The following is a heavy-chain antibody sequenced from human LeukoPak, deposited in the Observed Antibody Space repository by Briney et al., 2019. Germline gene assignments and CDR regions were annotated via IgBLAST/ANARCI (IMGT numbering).Heavy chain of an antibody. CDR3: ARAPGIAAADVFGTLVGPMDV. Sequence: GGSLRLSCAASGFTFSSYSMNWVRQAPGKGLEWVSSISSSSSYIYYADSVKGRFTISRDNAKNSLYLQMNSLRAEDTAVYYCARAPGIAAADVFGTLVGPMDVWGKGTTVTVSS. J-gene: IGHJ6*04. CDR2: ISSSSSYI. CDR1: GFTFSSYS. V-gene: IGHV3-21*01. D-gene: IGHD6-13*01.